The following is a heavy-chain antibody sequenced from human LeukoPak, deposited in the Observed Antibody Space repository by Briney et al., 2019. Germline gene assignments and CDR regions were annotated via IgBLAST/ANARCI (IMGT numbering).Heavy chain of an antibody. CDR3: ARQQDSSGWTNDAFDI. V-gene: IGHV3-33*08. Sequence: PGGSLRLSCAASGFTFRSYGMHWVRQTPGKGLEWVAVIWYDGSNTYYADSVKGRFTISRDNSKNTLYLHMNSLRVEDTAVYYCARQQDSSGWTNDAFDIWGQGTMVTVSS. CDR2: IWYDGSNT. CDR1: GFTFRSYG. D-gene: IGHD6-19*01. J-gene: IGHJ3*02.